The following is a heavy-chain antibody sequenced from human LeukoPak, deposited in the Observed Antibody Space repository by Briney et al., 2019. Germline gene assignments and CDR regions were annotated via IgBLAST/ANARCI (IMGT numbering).Heavy chain of an antibody. D-gene: IGHD6-13*01. CDR3: ARDKGDSSSWYDYYYGMDV. Sequence: PSETLSLTCTVSGGSISSSTSYWGWVRQPPGKGLEWIGSIYYSGNTYYNPSLKSRVTISVDTSKNQFSLKLSSVTAADTAVYYCARDKGDSSSWYDYYYGMDVWGQGTTVTVSS. V-gene: IGHV4-39*02. J-gene: IGHJ6*02. CDR1: GGSISSSTSY. CDR2: IYYSGNT.